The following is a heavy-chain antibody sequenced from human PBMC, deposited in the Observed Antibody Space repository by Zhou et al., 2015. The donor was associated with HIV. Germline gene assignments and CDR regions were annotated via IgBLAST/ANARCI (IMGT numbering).Heavy chain of an antibody. D-gene: IGHD3-9*01. J-gene: IGHJ1*01. CDR3: VRAKLPGRQFDWLLSPFKH. Sequence: EVQLVESGGGLVQPGRSLRISCAASGFTFSVFWMHWVRQVPGKGLTWVSRINGDGTSTTYADSVKGRFSISRDNDMNTLYLEMNNLRPEDTAVYYCVRAKLPGRQFDWLLSPFKHWGRGTLVTVSS. V-gene: IGHV3-74*02. CDR1: GFTFSVFW. CDR2: INGDGTST.